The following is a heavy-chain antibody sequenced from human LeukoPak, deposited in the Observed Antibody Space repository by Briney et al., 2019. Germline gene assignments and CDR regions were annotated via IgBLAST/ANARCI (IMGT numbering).Heavy chain of an antibody. CDR3: ARGSHRAVAGTYFDY. D-gene: IGHD6-19*01. CDR1: GGSISSYY. CDR2: ISYSGST. V-gene: IGHV4-59*01. Sequence: SSETLSLTCTVSGGSISSYYWSWIRQPPGKGLEWIGYISYSGSTNYNPSLKSRVTISVDTSKNQFSLKLSSVTAVDAAVYYCARGSHRAVAGTYFDYWGQGTLVTVSS. J-gene: IGHJ4*02.